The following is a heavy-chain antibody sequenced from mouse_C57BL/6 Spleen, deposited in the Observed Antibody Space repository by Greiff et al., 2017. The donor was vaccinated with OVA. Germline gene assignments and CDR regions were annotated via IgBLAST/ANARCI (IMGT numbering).Heavy chain of an antibody. CDR3: AIVTTSYYAMDY. J-gene: IGHJ4*01. V-gene: IGHV1-4*01. Sequence: VQLQQSGAELARPGASVKMSCKASGYTFTSYTMHWVKQRPGQGLEWIGYINPSSGYTKYNQKFKDKATLTADKSSSTAYMQLSSLTSEDSAVYYCAIVTTSYYAMDYWGQGTSVTVSS. CDR2: INPSSGYT. CDR1: GYTFTSYT. D-gene: IGHD2-5*01.